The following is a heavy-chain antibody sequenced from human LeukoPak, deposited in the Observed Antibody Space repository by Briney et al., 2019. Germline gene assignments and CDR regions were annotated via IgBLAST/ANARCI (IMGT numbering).Heavy chain of an antibody. J-gene: IGHJ4*02. CDR2: ISAYNGNT. V-gene: IGHV1-18*01. CDR3: ARFGIVVVPAASKGGDY. CDR1: GSTFTSYG. D-gene: IGHD2-2*01. Sequence: GASVKVSCKASGSTFTSYGISWVRQAPGQGLEWMGWISAYNGNTNYAQKLQGRVTMTTDTSTSTAYMELRSLRSDDTAVYYCARFGIVVVPAASKGGDYWGQGTLVTVSS.